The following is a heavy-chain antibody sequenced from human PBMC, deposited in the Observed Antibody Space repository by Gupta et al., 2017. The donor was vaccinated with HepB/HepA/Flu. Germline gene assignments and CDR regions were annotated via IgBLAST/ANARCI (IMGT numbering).Heavy chain of an antibody. CDR3: GRQGGEGLYAFDI. CDR1: GVSISDGVFW. Sequence: QLQLQESGPKLVKPSETQSLTCRVCGVSISDGVFWWPGIRQAPGEGLEWIGSMSVSGNTLYNAALERRVIISVKANNKQSSLQEMSSPGAEETVYYCGRQGGEGLYAFDIWGQGTMVTVSS. D-gene: IGHD2-21*01. V-gene: IGHV4-39*01. J-gene: IGHJ3*02. CDR2: MSVSGNT.